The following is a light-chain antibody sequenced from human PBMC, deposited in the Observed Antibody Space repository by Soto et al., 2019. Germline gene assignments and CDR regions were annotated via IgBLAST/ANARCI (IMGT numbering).Light chain of an antibody. Sequence: QSALTQPASVSGSLGQSITISCTGTSSDVGGSNYVSWYQQFPGKAPKLMISDVTNRPSGVSNRFSGSKSGNTASLTISGLQAEDEAHYYCSSYTSSNSNVFGTGTKLTVL. CDR1: SSDVGGSNY. V-gene: IGLV2-14*01. CDR3: SSYTSSNSNV. J-gene: IGLJ1*01. CDR2: DVT.